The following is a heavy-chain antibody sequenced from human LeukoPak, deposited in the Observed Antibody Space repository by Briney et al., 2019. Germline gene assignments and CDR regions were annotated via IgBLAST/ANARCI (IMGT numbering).Heavy chain of an antibody. CDR1: GFTFSSYS. CDR2: ISSSSSTI. V-gene: IGHV3-48*01. CDR3: ARDRGYYDSSGYYL. D-gene: IGHD3-22*01. Sequence: GGSLRLSCVASGFTFSSYSMNWVRQAPGKGLEWVSYISSSSSTIYYADSVKGRFTISRDNGKNSLYLQMNSLRAEDTAVYYCARDRGYYDSSGYYLWGQGTLLTVSS. J-gene: IGHJ4*02.